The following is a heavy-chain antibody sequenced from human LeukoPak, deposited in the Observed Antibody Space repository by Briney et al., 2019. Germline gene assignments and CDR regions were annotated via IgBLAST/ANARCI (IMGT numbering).Heavy chain of an antibody. Sequence: GGSLRLSCAASGFTFSSYAMSWVRQAPGKGLEWVSAISGSGDSTYYGDSVKGRFTISRDSSKNTLYLQMNSLRAEDTAVYYCAKTRPLDSSSWSHGDYWGQGTLVTVSS. J-gene: IGHJ4*02. CDR2: ISGSGDST. V-gene: IGHV3-23*01. CDR3: AKTRPLDSSSWSHGDY. CDR1: GFTFSSYA. D-gene: IGHD6-13*01.